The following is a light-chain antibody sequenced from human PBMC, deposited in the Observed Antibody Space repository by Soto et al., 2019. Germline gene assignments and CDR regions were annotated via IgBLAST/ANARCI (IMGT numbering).Light chain of an antibody. V-gene: IGKV3-15*01. Sequence: EIVMTQSPATLSVSPGERATLSCRASQSVSSSYLAWYQQKPGQAPRLLVFATSARATGVPDRFRGSRSGTDFTLTISSLQPEDSATYYCHQYYNRPPWTFGQGTRLEI. CDR2: ATS. CDR3: HQYYNRPPWT. CDR1: QSVSSSY. J-gene: IGKJ5*01.